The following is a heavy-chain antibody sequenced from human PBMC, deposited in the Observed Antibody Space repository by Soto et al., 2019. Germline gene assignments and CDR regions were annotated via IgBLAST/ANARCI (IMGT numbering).Heavy chain of an antibody. D-gene: IGHD6-13*01. J-gene: IGHJ5*02. Sequence: QVQLQESGPGLVQPSGTLSLTCAVSGDSINNSHRWSWVRRTPGKGLEWIGETYHSGTTNYNPSLKTRVTISIDKSKNQFSLKMNSVTAADTAVYYCAREVNSSPARGPNWFDPWGQGTLVTVSS. CDR3: AREVNSSPARGPNWFDP. V-gene: IGHV4-4*02. CDR1: GDSINNSHR. CDR2: TYHSGTT.